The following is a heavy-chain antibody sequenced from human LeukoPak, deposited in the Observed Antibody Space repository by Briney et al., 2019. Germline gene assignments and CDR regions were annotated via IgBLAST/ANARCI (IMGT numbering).Heavy chain of an antibody. CDR2: ISGYNGNT. J-gene: IGHJ4*02. D-gene: IGHD3-10*01. CDR3: ARFMVRGVISFDY. CDR1: GGTFSSYA. Sequence: VASVKVSCKASGGTFSSYAISWVRQAPGQGLEWMGWISGYNGNTNYAQKLRGRVTMTSDTSTSTAYMELRSLRSDDTAVYYCARFMVRGVISFDYWGQGTLVTVSS. V-gene: IGHV1-18*01.